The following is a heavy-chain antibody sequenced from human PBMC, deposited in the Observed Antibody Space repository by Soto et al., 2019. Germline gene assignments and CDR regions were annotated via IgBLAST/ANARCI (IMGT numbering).Heavy chain of an antibody. J-gene: IGHJ6*02. CDR1: GFTFSSYA. CDR3: ARAGCDGGSCYTLVGLRYGMDV. CDR2: ISYDGNNK. V-gene: IGHV3-30-3*01. D-gene: IGHD2-15*01. Sequence: QVQLVESGGGVVQPGRSLRLSCAASGFTFSSYAMYWVRQAPGKGLEWVAVISYDGNNKYYADSVKGRFTISRDNSKNTLYLQXXXXRAEDMAVXXCARAGCDGGSCYTLVGLRYGMDVWGQGTTVTVSS.